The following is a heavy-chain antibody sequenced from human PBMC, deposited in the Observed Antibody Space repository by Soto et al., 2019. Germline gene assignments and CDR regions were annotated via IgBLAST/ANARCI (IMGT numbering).Heavy chain of an antibody. CDR1: GGSFSGYY. J-gene: IGHJ4*02. Sequence: PSETLSLTCAVYGGSFSGYYWSWIRQPPGKGLEWIGEINHSGSTNYNPSLKSRVTISVDTSKNQFSLKLSSVTAADTAVYYCARGQSVGATTNLTYYFDYWGQGTLVTVSS. V-gene: IGHV4-34*01. D-gene: IGHD1-26*01. CDR2: INHSGST. CDR3: ARGQSVGATTNLTYYFDY.